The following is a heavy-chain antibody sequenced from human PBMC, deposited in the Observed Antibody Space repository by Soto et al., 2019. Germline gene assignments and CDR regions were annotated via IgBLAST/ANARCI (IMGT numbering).Heavy chain of an antibody. CDR1: GFTFMDYA. J-gene: IGHJ6*02. Sequence: EVQVVESGGGVVPPGGSLRLSCAGSGFTFMDYAMTWVRQAPGKGLEWVSTTRSNGEYTYYGDSAKGRFTVSRDNSKNTLYMEMSTVRAEDTAVYYCAKDSRNVAVSAARVYGMDVWGQGTTVTVSS. CDR2: TRSNGEYT. CDR3: AKDSRNVAVSAARVYGMDV. V-gene: IGHV3-23*04. D-gene: IGHD2-2*01.